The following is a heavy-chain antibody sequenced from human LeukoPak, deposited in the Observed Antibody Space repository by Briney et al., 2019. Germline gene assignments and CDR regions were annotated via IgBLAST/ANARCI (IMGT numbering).Heavy chain of an antibody. CDR2: IYYSGST. Sequence: PSETLSLTCTVSSGSISSGDYYWRWIRQPPGKGLEWIGYIYYSGSTYYNPSLKSRVTISVDTSKNQFSLKLSSVTAADTAVYYCAREGYGGDSGLDSWGQGTLVTASS. CDR1: SGSISSGDYY. CDR3: AREGYGGDSGLDS. J-gene: IGHJ4*02. D-gene: IGHD4-23*01. V-gene: IGHV4-30-4*02.